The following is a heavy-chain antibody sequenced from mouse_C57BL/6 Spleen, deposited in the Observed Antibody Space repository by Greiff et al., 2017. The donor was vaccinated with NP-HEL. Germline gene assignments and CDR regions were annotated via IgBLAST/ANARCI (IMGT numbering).Heavy chain of an antibody. Sequence: EVQRVESGPGLVKPSQSLSLTCSVTGYSITSGYYWNWIRQFPGNKLEWMGYISYDGSNNYNPSLKNRISITRDTSKNQFFLKLNSVTTEDTATYYCARDRGERYFDYWGQGTTLTVSS. CDR1: GYSITSGYY. J-gene: IGHJ2*01. CDR3: ARDRGERYFDY. CDR2: ISYDGSN. V-gene: IGHV3-6*01.